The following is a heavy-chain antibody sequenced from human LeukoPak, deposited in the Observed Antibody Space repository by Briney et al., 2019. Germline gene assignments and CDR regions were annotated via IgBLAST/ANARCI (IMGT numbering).Heavy chain of an antibody. CDR1: GYTLTELS. Sequence: ASVKVSCKVSGYTLTELSMHWVRQAPGKGLEWMGGFDTVMGKTIYAQKFQGRLTMPEDTSTDTAYMELSSLRSGDTAVYYCATYLPGIAAAGDYYFYGMDVWGQGTTVRVSS. CDR2: FDTVMGKT. D-gene: IGHD6-13*01. V-gene: IGHV1-24*01. CDR3: ATYLPGIAAAGDYYFYGMDV. J-gene: IGHJ6*02.